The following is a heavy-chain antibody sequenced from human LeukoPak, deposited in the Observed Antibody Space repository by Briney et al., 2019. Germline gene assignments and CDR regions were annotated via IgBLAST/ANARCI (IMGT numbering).Heavy chain of an antibody. CDR1: GYSFTNYL. CDR2: VDPSDSYT. V-gene: IGHV5-10-1*01. J-gene: IGHJ4*02. Sequence: GESLKISCKGSGYSFTNYLISWVRQVPGKGLEWMGRVDPSDSYTNYSPSFRGHVTISADKSVSTAYLQWSSLEASDTAMYYCARRKAVARISYFDSWGQGTLVTVSS. CDR3: ARRKAVARISYFDS. D-gene: IGHD6-19*01.